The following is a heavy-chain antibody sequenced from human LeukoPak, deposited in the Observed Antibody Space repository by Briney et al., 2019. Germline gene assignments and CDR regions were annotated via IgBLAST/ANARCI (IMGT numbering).Heavy chain of an antibody. CDR3: AFAAGDFWSGYYAPYYYYYMDV. J-gene: IGHJ6*03. CDR1: GYTFTSYG. D-gene: IGHD3-3*01. CDR2: ISAYNGNT. Sequence: ASVKVSCKASGYTFTSYGISWVRQAPGQGLEWMGWISAYNGNTNYAQKLQGRVTMTTDTSTSTAYMELRSLRSDGTAVYYCAFAAGDFWSGYYAPYYYYYMDVWGKGTTVTVSS. V-gene: IGHV1-18*01.